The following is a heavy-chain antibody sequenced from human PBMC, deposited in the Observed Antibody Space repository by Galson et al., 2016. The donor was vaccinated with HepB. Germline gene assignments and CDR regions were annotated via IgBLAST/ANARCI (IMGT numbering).Heavy chain of an antibody. D-gene: IGHD5-12*01. Sequence: SLRLSCAASGFTFSWYSMHWVHQAPGKGLEWVALISYDGSNKYYADSVKGRFTISRDNSKNTLYLQMNSLRAEDTAVYYCARNRGYSGYDAFDIWGQGTMVTVSS. V-gene: IGHV3-30-3*01. CDR2: ISYDGSNK. J-gene: IGHJ3*02. CDR1: GFTFSWYS. CDR3: ARNRGYSGYDAFDI.